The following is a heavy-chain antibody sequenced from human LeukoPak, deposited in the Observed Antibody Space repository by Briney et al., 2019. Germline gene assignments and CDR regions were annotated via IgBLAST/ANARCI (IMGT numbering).Heavy chain of an antibody. V-gene: IGHV1-69*01. Sequence: SVPVSCKASGGTFSSYAISWVRQAPGQGLEWMGGIIPIFGTANYAQKFQGRVTISADESTSTAYMELSSLRSEDTAVYYCASQVVITYYVGMDVWGQGTTVTVPS. D-gene: IGHD3-22*01. CDR2: IIPIFGTA. CDR1: GGTFSSYA. J-gene: IGHJ6*02. CDR3: ASQVVITYYVGMDV.